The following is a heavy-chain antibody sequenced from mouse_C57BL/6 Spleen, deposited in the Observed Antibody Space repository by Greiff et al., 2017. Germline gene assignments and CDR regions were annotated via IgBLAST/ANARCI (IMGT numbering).Heavy chain of an antibody. Sequence: EVQRVESGPGLVKPSQSLSLTCSVTGYSITSGYYWNWIRQFPGNKLEWMGYISYDGSNNYNPSLKNRISITRDTSKNQFFLKLNSVTTEDTATYYCAREGELGRDYWGQGTTLTVSS. D-gene: IGHD4-1*01. V-gene: IGHV3-6*01. J-gene: IGHJ2*01. CDR3: AREGELGRDY. CDR2: ISYDGSN. CDR1: GYSITSGYY.